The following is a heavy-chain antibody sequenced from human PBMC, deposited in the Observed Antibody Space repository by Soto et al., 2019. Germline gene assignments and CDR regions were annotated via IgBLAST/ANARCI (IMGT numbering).Heavy chain of an antibody. CDR1: GYTFTSYY. D-gene: IGHD3-16*01. V-gene: IGHV1-46*01. CDR3: ARDPRTKFGRVYYFDD. J-gene: IGHJ4*02. CDR2: INPSGGST. Sequence: QVQLVQSGAEVKKPGASVKVSCKASGYTFTSYYMHWVRQAPGQGLEWMGIINPSGGSTSYAKKYQGRVTMTRDAATSTVYMELSSLRSEDTAVYYCARDPRTKFGRVYYFDDWGQGTLVTVSS.